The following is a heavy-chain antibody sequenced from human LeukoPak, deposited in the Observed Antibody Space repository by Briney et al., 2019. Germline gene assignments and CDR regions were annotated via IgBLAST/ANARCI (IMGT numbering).Heavy chain of an antibody. CDR2: IDRSGTYT. V-gene: IGHV3-11*06. Sequence: GGPLRLSCAASGFTVSDYYMNWIRQAPGKGLEWVSYIDRSGTYTYYADSVKGRFTISRDNAKNSLYMQMHSLRAEDTAVYYCARGLTGGPIFTDYWGQGTLVTVSS. CDR1: GFTVSDYY. J-gene: IGHJ4*02. D-gene: IGHD7-27*01. CDR3: ARGLTGGPIFTDY.